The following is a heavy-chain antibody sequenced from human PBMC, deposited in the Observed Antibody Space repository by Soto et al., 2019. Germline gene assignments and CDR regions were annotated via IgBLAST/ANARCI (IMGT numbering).Heavy chain of an antibody. Sequence: GASVKVSCNVSGGTFSSDPIGWVREAPGQEYEWMGGIIPIVGTANYAQELQGRVTITPDEYGTTVYMELSVLRAEEPAVFYCARVYPLSIVVPQAAIAETRMDVWGQGTRVTVSS. CDR3: ARVYPLSIVVPQAAIAETRMDV. J-gene: IGHJ6*02. CDR1: GGTFSSDP. V-gene: IGHV1-69*13. CDR2: IIPIVGTA. D-gene: IGHD2-2*02.